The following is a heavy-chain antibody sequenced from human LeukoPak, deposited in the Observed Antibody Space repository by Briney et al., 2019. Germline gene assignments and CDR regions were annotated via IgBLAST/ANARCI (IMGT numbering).Heavy chain of an antibody. J-gene: IGHJ5*02. V-gene: IGHV3-21*01. CDR1: GFTFSSYS. Sequence: PGGSLRLSCAASGFTFSSYSMNWVRQAPGKGLEWVSSISSSSSYIYYADSVKGRFTISGDNAKNSLYLQMNSLRAEDTAVYYCARGSQWELLSSWFDPWGQGTLVTVSS. D-gene: IGHD1-26*01. CDR2: ISSSSSYI. CDR3: ARGSQWELLSSWFDP.